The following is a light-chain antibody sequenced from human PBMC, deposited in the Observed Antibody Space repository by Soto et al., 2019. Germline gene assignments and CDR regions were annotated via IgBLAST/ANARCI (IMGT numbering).Light chain of an antibody. V-gene: IGKV3D-15*01. Sequence: EIVMTQSPLTLSVSPGERATLSCRASQNININLAWYQQRPGQAPRVLIYGASSRASGIPDRFSGSGSGTGFTLSINGLEPDEFAFYYCQQYKDWPPLTFGGGTRVEIK. CDR1: QNININ. CDR3: QQYKDWPPLT. J-gene: IGKJ4*01. CDR2: GAS.